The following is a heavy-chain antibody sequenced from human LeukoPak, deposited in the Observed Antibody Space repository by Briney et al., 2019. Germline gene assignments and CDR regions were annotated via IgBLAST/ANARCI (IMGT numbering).Heavy chain of an antibody. V-gene: IGHV1-2*02. D-gene: IGHD6-25*01. Sequence: ASVKVSCKASGYTFSGYYMHWLRQAPGQGLEWMGWVSPTNGVTSYTQKFQGRVTMTWDRSISTAYMELSGLRSDDTAVYYCARVHISGYHYWAYWGQGTLVTVSP. J-gene: IGHJ4*02. CDR2: VSPTNGVT. CDR3: ARVHISGYHYWAY. CDR1: GYTFSGYY.